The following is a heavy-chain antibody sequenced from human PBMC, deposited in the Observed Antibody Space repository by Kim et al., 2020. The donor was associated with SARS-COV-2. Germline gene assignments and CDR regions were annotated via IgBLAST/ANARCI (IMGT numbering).Heavy chain of an antibody. V-gene: IGHV1-2*02. D-gene: IGHD3-10*01. J-gene: IGHJ4*02. CDR1: GYTFGNYY. CDR2: INPESGGT. Sequence: ASVKVSCKTSGYTFGNYYIQWVRQAPGQGLEWMGWINPESGGTNYAQKFQGRVTMTTDTSITVAYLELNSLTSVDTAVYYCARGDYYGSGKVIAYWGQGTLVTVSS. CDR3: ARGDYYGSGKVIAY.